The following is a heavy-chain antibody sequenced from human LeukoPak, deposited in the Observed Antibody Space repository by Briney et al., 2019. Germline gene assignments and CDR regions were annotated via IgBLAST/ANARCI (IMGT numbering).Heavy chain of an antibody. CDR2: INPNNGGT. Sequence: ASVKVSCTASGYTFTGYYMHWVRQAPGQGLEWMGWINPNNGGTNYAQKFQGRVTMTRDTSISTAYMELSRLRSDDTAVYYCARVTYTYHSSPLRYWGQGTLVTVSS. CDR3: ARVTYTYHSSPLRY. CDR1: GYTFTGYY. D-gene: IGHD2-2*02. J-gene: IGHJ4*02. V-gene: IGHV1-2*02.